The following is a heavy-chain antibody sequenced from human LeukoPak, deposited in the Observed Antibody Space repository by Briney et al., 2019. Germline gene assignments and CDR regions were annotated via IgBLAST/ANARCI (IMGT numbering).Heavy chain of an antibody. CDR2: INPNSGDT. Sequence: ASVKVSCKASGYTFTGYYIHWVRQAPGQGLEWMGWINPNSGDTNYAQEFQGRVTMTRDTSISTAYMELSRLRSDDTAVYYCARDGHCSSTTCAQFDYWGQGTLVTVSS. J-gene: IGHJ4*02. D-gene: IGHD2-2*01. CDR1: GYTFTGYY. V-gene: IGHV1-2*02. CDR3: ARDGHCSSTTCAQFDY.